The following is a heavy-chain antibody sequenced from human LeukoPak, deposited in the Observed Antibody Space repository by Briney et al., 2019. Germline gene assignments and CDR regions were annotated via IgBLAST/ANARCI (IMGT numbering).Heavy chain of an antibody. Sequence: GGSLRLSCAASGFSFSAYWINWIRQAPGKGLEWVANIKQDGSEKNYVDSVKGRFTISRDDAKSSVYLQMNSLRVEDTAMYYCARVQEYSNGSYWGQGTLVTVSS. CDR2: IKQDGSEK. D-gene: IGHD4-11*01. CDR3: ARVQEYSNGSY. J-gene: IGHJ4*02. CDR1: GFSFSAYW. V-gene: IGHV3-7*03.